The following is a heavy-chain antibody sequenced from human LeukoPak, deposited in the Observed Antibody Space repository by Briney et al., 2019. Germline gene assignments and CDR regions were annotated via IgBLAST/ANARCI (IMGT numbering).Heavy chain of an antibody. CDR3: AKDMELDSYAMTTVTGGD. V-gene: IGHV3-23*01. CDR2: ISGSGGST. D-gene: IGHD4-17*01. J-gene: IGHJ4*02. CDR1: GFTFSSYA. Sequence: PGGSLRLSCAASGFTFSSYAMSWVRQAPGKGLEWVSAISGSGGSTYYADSVKGRFTISRDNSKNTLYLQMNSLRAEDTAVYYCAKDMELDSYAMTTVTGGDWGQGTLVTVSS.